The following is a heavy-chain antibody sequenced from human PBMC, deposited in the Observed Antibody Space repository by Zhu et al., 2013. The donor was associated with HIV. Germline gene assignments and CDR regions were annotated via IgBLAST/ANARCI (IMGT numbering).Heavy chain of an antibody. J-gene: IGHJ5*02. CDR2: MNPNSGNT. CDR3: ARRGYSYGYFVYWFDP. Sequence: QVQLVQSGAEVKKPGASVKVSCKASGYTFTSYDINWVRQATGQGLEWMGWMNPNSGNTGYAQKFQGRVTMTRNTSISTAYMELSSLRSEDTAVYYCARRGYSYGYFVYWFDPWGQGTLVTVSS. V-gene: IGHV1-8*01. D-gene: IGHD5-18*01. CDR1: GYTFTSYD.